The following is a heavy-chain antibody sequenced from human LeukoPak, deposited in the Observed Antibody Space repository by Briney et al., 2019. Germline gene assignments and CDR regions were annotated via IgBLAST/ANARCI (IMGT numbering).Heavy chain of an antibody. V-gene: IGHV4-30-4*08. CDR1: GGSISSGDYY. D-gene: IGHD3-3*01. Sequence: SQTLSLTCTVSGGSISSGDYYWSWIRQPPGKGLEWIGYIYYSGSTYYNPSLKSRVTISVDTSKNQFSLKLGSVTAADTAVYYCARARFLEWLLVDFDYWGQGTLVTVSS. CDR3: ARARFLEWLLVDFDY. CDR2: IYYSGST. J-gene: IGHJ4*02.